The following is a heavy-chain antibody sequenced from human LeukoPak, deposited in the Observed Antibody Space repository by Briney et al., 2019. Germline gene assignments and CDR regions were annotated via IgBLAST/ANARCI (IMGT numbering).Heavy chain of an antibody. CDR1: GGTFSSYT. J-gene: IGHJ6*03. D-gene: IGHD1-26*01. CDR2: IIPILGIA. CDR3: VSESVVGATVGYYYYMDV. Sequence: GSSVKVSCKASGGTFSSYTISWVRQAPGQGLEWMGRIIPILGIANYAQKFQGRVTITADKSTSTAYMELSSLRSEDTAVYYCVSESVVGATVGYYYYMDVWGKGTTVTVSS. V-gene: IGHV1-69*02.